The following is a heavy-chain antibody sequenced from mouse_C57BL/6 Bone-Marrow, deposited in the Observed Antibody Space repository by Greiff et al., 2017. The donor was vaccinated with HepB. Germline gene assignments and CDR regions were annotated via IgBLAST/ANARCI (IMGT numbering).Heavy chain of an antibody. D-gene: IGHD1-1*01. CDR3: ARGVVATDYAMDY. Sequence: VHVKQSGAELVKPGASVKLSCTASGFNIKDYYMHWVKQRTEQGLEWIGRIDPEDGETKYAPKFQGKATITADTSSNTAYLQLSSLTSEDTAVYYCARGVVATDYAMDYWGQGTSVTVSS. V-gene: IGHV14-2*01. CDR2: IDPEDGET. CDR1: GFNIKDYY. J-gene: IGHJ4*01.